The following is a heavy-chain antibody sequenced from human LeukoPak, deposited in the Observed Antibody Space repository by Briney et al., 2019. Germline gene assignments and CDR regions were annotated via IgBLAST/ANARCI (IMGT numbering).Heavy chain of an antibody. Sequence: ASVKVSCKASGYTFTSYDINWVRQATGQGLEWMGWMNPNSGNTGYAQKFQGRVTITRNTSISTAYMELSSLRSEDTAVYYCPRTLYSGSYLDYWGQGTLVTVSS. V-gene: IGHV1-8*03. CDR3: PRTLYSGSYLDY. CDR1: GYTFTSYD. D-gene: IGHD1-26*01. CDR2: MNPNSGNT. J-gene: IGHJ4*02.